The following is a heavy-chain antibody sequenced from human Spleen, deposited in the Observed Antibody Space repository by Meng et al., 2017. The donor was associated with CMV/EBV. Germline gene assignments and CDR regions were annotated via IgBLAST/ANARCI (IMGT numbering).Heavy chain of an antibody. J-gene: IGHJ6*02. V-gene: IGHV3-13*03. Sequence: GESLKISCAACGFTFSTYDMHWVRQATGKGLEWVSPVGTAGDTYYPGSVKGQFTISRENAKNSFYVQMNSLRAGDTVVYYCAMRVGATNYYYGMDVWGQGTTVTSP. CDR3: AMRVGATNYYYGMDV. CDR1: GFTFSTYD. D-gene: IGHD1-26*01. CDR2: VGTAGDT.